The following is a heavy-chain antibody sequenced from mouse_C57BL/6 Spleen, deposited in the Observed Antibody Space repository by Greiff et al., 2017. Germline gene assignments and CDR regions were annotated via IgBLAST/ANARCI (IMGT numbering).Heavy chain of an antibody. V-gene: IGHV1-9*01. CDR2: ILTGSGST. D-gene: IGHD1-2*01. J-gene: IGHJ2*01. Sequence: QVQLQQSGAELMKPGASVKLSCKATGYKFTGYWLEWVKQRPGHGLEWIGEILTGSGSTNHNEKFKGKATFTAATSSNTAYMQLSSLTTDDSAIYYFARFSTAFDYWGQGTTLTVSS. CDR3: ARFSTAFDY. CDR1: GYKFTGYW.